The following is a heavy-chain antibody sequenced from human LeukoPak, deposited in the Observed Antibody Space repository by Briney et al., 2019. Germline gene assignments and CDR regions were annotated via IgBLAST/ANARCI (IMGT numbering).Heavy chain of an antibody. Sequence: PSETLSLTCTVSGGSISSYYWSWIRQPPGEGLEWIGYIYYSGSTNYNPSLKSRVTISVDTSKNQFSLKLSSVTAADTAVYYCARGGNWEDFDYWGQGTLVTVSS. D-gene: IGHD7-27*01. CDR1: GGSISSYY. CDR3: ARGGNWEDFDY. V-gene: IGHV4-59*01. CDR2: IYYSGST. J-gene: IGHJ4*02.